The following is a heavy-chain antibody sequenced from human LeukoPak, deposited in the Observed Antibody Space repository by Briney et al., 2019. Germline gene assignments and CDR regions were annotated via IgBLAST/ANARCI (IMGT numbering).Heavy chain of an antibody. D-gene: IGHD4-23*01. CDR1: GFTFDDYG. CDR2: ISWNSGNT. Sequence: GGSLRISCAASGFTFDDYGMHWVRQAPGKGLEWVSGISWNSGNTDYADSVKGRFTISRDNAKNSLYLQMNSLRTEDTAFYYCAKAEGFFGGFYDHWGQGTLVTVSS. J-gene: IGHJ5*02. CDR3: AKAEGFFGGFYDH. V-gene: IGHV3-9*01.